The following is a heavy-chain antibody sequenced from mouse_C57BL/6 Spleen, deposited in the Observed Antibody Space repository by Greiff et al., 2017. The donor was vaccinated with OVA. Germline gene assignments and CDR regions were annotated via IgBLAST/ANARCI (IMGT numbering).Heavy chain of an antibody. CDR3: SMIYSVAY. V-gene: IGHV14-4*01. CDR2: IDPENGDT. CDR1: GFNIKDDY. Sequence: EVQGVESGAELVRPGASVKLSCTASGFNIKDDYMHWVKQRPEQGLEWIGWIDPENGDTEYASKFQGKATITADTSSNTAYLQLSSLTSEDTAVYYCSMIYSVAYWGQGTLVTVSA. J-gene: IGHJ3*01. D-gene: IGHD2-1*01.